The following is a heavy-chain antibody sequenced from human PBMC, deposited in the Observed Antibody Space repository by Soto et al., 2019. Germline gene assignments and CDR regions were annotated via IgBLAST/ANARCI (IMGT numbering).Heavy chain of an antibody. Sequence: QVQLVQSGAEVKKPGASVKVSCKASGYTFTSYGISWVRQAPGQGLEWMGWISAYNGNTNYAQKLQGRVTMTTDTSTSTAYMELRSLRSDYTAVYDCARGLVSGSYYYYYYMDVWGKGTTVTVSS. CDR2: ISAYNGNT. CDR1: GYTFTSYG. D-gene: IGHD5-12*01. V-gene: IGHV1-18*01. CDR3: ARGLVSGSYYYYYYMDV. J-gene: IGHJ6*03.